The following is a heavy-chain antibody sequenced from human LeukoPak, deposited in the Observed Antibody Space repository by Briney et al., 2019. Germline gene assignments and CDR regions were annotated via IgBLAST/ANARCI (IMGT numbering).Heavy chain of an antibody. J-gene: IGHJ3*02. CDR2: IYSRGST. V-gene: IGHV4-39*07. Sequence: PSETLSLTCIVSGGSISSSNYYWGWIRQSPGKGLEWIGSIYSRGSTYYNPSLKSRVIVSSDMSKNQFSLMLNSVTAADTAVYYCARALGAFDIWGQGTMVTVSS. CDR3: ARALGAFDI. CDR1: GGSISSSNYY.